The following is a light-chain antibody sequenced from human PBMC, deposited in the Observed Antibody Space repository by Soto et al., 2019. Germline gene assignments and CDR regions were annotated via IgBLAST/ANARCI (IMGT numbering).Light chain of an antibody. CDR3: PQSHSTPRT. CDR1: QSISSY. Sequence: DIQMTQSPSSLSASVGDRVTITCRASQSISSYLNWYQQKPGKATNLLIYAASSLQSGVPSRFSGSGSGTDFTLTISSLQPEDFATYYCPQSHSTPRTFGQGTKVEIK. J-gene: IGKJ1*01. V-gene: IGKV1-39*01. CDR2: AAS.